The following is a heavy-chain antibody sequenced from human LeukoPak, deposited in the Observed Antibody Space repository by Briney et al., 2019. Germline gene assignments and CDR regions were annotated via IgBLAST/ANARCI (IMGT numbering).Heavy chain of an antibody. Sequence: SETLSLTCTVSGGSISSYYWSWIRQPPGKGLEWVGYIYYSGSTNYNPSLKSRVTISVDTSKNQFSLKLSSVTAADTAVYYCARARVTYYDILTGQEGFDYWGQGTLVTVSS. D-gene: IGHD3-9*01. CDR3: ARARVTYYDILTGQEGFDY. CDR2: IYYSGST. CDR1: GGSISSYY. V-gene: IGHV4-59*08. J-gene: IGHJ4*02.